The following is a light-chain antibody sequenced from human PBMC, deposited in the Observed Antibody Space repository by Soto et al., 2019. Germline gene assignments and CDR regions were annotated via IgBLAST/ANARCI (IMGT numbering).Light chain of an antibody. CDR3: QQYGSSRT. Sequence: DIMLTQSPGTLSLSPGERATLSFRASQSVSSSYLAWYQQKPGQAPRLLIYGASSRATGIPDRFSGSGSGTDFTLTISRLEPEDFAVYYCQQYGSSRTFGQGTKVDIK. V-gene: IGKV3-20*01. J-gene: IGKJ1*01. CDR1: QSVSSSY. CDR2: GAS.